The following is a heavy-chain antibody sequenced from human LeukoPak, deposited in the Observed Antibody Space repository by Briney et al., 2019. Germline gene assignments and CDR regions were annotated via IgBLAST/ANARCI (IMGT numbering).Heavy chain of an antibody. CDR3: AREGYCTVASCSV. J-gene: IGHJ6*04. Sequence: PGGSLRLSCTGSGVSVYSHNYMNWVRQVPGKGLEWVSLIYTDGCAYYADSVKGRFTLSRDISRNTLYLQMNNLRAEDTATYYCAREGYCTVASCSVWGKGTTVTVSS. D-gene: IGHD2-8*02. CDR1: GVSVYSHNY. V-gene: IGHV3-53*01. CDR2: IYTDGCA.